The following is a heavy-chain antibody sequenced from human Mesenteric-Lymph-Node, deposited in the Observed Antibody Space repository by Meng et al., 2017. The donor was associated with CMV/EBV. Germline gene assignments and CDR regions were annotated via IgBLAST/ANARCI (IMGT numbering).Heavy chain of an antibody. J-gene: IGHJ4*02. CDR1: GGSISSSSYY. V-gene: IGHV3-7*01. CDR3: ATRCSTNCYNDY. CDR2: IKQDGSEK. Sequence: ETLSLTCTVSGGSISSSSYYWGWIRQAPGKGLEWVANIKQDGSEKYYVDSVKGRFTISRDNAKNSLYLQMNGLRAEDAAVYYCATRCSTNCYNDYWGQGTLVTVSS. D-gene: IGHD2-2*01.